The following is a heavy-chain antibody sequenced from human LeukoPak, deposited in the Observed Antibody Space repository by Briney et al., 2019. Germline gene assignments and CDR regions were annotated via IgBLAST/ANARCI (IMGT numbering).Heavy chain of an antibody. CDR3: ARGMVRGVSVDY. Sequence: SETLSLTCTVSGGXISSYYCSWIRQPPGKGQEWIGYIYYSGSTNYNPSLKSRVTISVDTSKNQFSLKLSSVTAADTAVYYCARGMVRGVSVDYWGQGTLVTVSS. J-gene: IGHJ4*02. D-gene: IGHD3-10*01. CDR2: IYYSGST. CDR1: GGXISSYY. V-gene: IGHV4-59*01.